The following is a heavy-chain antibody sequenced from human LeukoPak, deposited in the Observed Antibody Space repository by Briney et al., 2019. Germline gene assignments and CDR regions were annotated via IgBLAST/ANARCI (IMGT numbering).Heavy chain of an antibody. J-gene: IGHJ5*02. CDR3: TTKYYYDSSGYSGPDWFDP. D-gene: IGHD3-22*01. Sequence: GGSLRLSCAAFGLTFSGSARHWVRQASGKGLEWVGRIRSKANRYATAYAASEKGRFTISRDDSKNTAYLQMNSLKTEDTAVYYCTTKYYYDSSGYSGPDWFDPWRQGTLVTVFS. CDR1: GLTFSGSA. V-gene: IGHV3-73*01. CDR2: IRSKANRYAT.